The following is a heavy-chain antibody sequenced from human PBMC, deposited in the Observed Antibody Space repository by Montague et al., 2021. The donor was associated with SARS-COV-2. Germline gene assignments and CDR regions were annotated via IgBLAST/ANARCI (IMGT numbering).Heavy chain of an antibody. CDR1: GFTFSSYA. J-gene: IGHJ6*02. CDR3: ARDREITMVRGAPLYGMDV. D-gene: IGHD3-10*01. V-gene: IGHV3-30-3*01. CDR2: ISYDGSNK. Sequence: SLKLSCEASGFTFSSYAMYLVRQAPGKGLEWVAVISYDGSNKYYADSVKGRFTISRDNSKNTLYLQMNSLRAEDTAVYYCARDREITMVRGAPLYGMDVWGQGTTVTVSS.